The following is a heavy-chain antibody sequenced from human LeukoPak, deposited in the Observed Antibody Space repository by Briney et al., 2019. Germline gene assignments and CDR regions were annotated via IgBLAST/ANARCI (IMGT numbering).Heavy chain of an antibody. J-gene: IGHJ4*02. V-gene: IGHV3-7*01. D-gene: IGHD2-15*01. CDR1: GFTLSGFW. Sequence: GGSLRLSCAASGFTLSGFWMSWIRQAPGKGLEWVANIKQDGSDKYYVDSVKGRFIISRDNAKNSLYLQMNSLRAEDTAVYYCARGGGNFDSWGQGTLVTVSS. CDR3: ARGGGNFDS. CDR2: IKQDGSDK.